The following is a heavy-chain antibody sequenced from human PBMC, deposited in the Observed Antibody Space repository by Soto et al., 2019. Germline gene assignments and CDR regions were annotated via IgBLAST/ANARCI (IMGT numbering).Heavy chain of an antibody. D-gene: IGHD3-3*01. CDR2: ISAYNGNT. Sequence: XAVKVSCTASGYSFTSYGISWVRQAPGQGLEWMGWISAYNGNTNYAQKLQGRVTMTTDTSTSTAYMELRSLRSDDTAVYYCARGDWSAYYSYYYGFDVWGQGSTVTVSS. CDR1: GYSFTSYG. CDR3: ARGDWSAYYSYYYGFDV. J-gene: IGHJ6*02. V-gene: IGHV1-18*04.